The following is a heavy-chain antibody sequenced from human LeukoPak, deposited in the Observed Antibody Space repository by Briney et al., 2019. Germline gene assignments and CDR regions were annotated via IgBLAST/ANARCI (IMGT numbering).Heavy chain of an antibody. D-gene: IGHD6-19*01. J-gene: IGHJ4*02. CDR1: GFTFSDHF. CDR3: VRVGSVAGSDYLDY. V-gene: IGHV3-72*01. CDR2: SRNKAKSYTT. Sequence: GGPLRLSCAVSGFTFSDHFLDWVRQAPGKGLEWVGRSRNKAKSYTTEYAASVKGRFTISRDESKNSLYLQMNSLKTEDTAVYYCVRVGSVAGSDYLDYWGQGTLVTVSS.